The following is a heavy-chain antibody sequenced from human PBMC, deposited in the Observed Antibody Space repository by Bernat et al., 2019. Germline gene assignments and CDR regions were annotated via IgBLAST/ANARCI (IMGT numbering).Heavy chain of an antibody. Sequence: QLQLQESGPGLVKPSETLSLTCTVSGGSISSSSYYWGWIRQPPGKGLEWIGSIYYNGNTYYKPSLRSRVTISVDTSKNQFSLKLTSMTAADTAVYFCARQEVRGDDAVDIWGQGTMVTVSS. CDR2: IYYNGNT. D-gene: IGHD3-10*01. V-gene: IGHV4-39*01. J-gene: IGHJ3*02. CDR3: ARQEVRGDDAVDI. CDR1: GGSISSSSYY.